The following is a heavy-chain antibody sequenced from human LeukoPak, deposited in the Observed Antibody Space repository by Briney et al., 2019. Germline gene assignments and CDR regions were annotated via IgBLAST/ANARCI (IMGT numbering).Heavy chain of an antibody. CDR2: IRYDGSNK. CDR1: GFTFSTYG. CDR3: ARDRFPYGSGSGNWFDP. J-gene: IGHJ5*02. Sequence: GGSLRLSCAASGFTFSTYGMLWVRQAPGQGPEWVALIRYDGSNKYYADSVKGRFTISRDNSKNTLYLQMNSLRAEDTAVYYCARDRFPYGSGSGNWFDPWGQGTLVTVSS. V-gene: IGHV3-30*02. D-gene: IGHD3-10*01.